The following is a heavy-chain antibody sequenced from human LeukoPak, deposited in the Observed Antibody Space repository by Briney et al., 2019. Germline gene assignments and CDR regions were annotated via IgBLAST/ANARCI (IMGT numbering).Heavy chain of an antibody. CDR3: ARHVGATTSSYYYYYYMDV. J-gene: IGHJ6*03. CDR1: GFTFSNAW. Sequence: PGGSLRLSCGASGFTFSNAWMSWVRQAPGKGLEWVGRIKTKIDGGTTDYAAPVKGRFTISRDDSKNTLYLQMNSLRAEDTAVYYCARHVGATTSSYYYYYYMDVWGKGTTVTISS. D-gene: IGHD1-26*01. CDR2: IKTKIDGGTT. V-gene: IGHV3-15*01.